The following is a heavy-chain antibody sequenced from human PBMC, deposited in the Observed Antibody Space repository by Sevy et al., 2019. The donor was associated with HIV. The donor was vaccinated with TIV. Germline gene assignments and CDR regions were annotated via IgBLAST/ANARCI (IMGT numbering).Heavy chain of an antibody. CDR3: ARETLSGYNL. CDR1: GFTVSSNY. V-gene: IGHV3-53*01. Sequence: GGSLRLSCAASGFTVSSNYMSWVRQAPGKGLEWVSDSYSGGNTYYADSVKGRFTISRDNSKNTVYLQINSLRAEDTAVYYCARETLSGYNLWGQGTLVTVSS. CDR2: SYSGGNT. D-gene: IGHD5-12*01. J-gene: IGHJ4*02.